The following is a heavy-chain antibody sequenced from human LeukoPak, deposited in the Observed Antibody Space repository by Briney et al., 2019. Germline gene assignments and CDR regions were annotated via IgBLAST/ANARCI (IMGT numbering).Heavy chain of an antibody. CDR2: ISSLSNYI. Sequence: PGGSLRLSCAASGFTFNYYSMNWVRQAPGKGLEWISSISSLSNYIYYADSVKGRFTISRDNAKNSLYLQMNSLRAEDTAVYYCARDFHVRYYDTGGYSYWGQGTLVTVSS. D-gene: IGHD3-22*01. V-gene: IGHV3-21*01. J-gene: IGHJ4*02. CDR1: GFTFNYYS. CDR3: ARDFHVRYYDTGGYSY.